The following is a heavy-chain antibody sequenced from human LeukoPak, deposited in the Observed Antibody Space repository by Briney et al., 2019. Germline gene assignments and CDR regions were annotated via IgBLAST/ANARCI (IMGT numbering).Heavy chain of an antibody. CDR3: AKVGLTATTILDYFDY. CDR1: RFTFSSFG. J-gene: IGHJ4*02. CDR2: ISYDGSNK. D-gene: IGHD4-11*01. Sequence: PGGSLRLSCAASRFTFSSFGMHWVRQAPGKGLEWVALISYDGSNKYYADSVKGRFTISRDNSKNTLYLQMNSLRAEDTAVYYCAKVGLTATTILDYFDYWGQGTLVTVSS. V-gene: IGHV3-30*18.